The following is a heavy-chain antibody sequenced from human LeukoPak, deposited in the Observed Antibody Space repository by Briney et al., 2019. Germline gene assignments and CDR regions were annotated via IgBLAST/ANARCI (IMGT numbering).Heavy chain of an antibody. CDR2: LDWNGGSP. J-gene: IGHJ6*03. CDR1: GFTFYDHG. CDR3: AREMGSGSYYAYYYYYMDV. D-gene: IGHD3-10*01. Sequence: PGVSLRLSCAASGFTFYDHGMIWVRHAPGKGLEGVTGLDWNGGSPRYADSVRGRFTISRDNAKNFLYLQMNSLRAEDTALYYCAREMGSGSYYAYYYYYMDVWGKGTTVTVSS. V-gene: IGHV3-20*04.